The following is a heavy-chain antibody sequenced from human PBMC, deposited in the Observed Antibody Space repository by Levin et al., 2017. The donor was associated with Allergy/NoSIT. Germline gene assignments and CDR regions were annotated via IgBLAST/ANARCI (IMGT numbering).Heavy chain of an antibody. CDR3: ARTQYGDPGEFDY. J-gene: IGHJ4*02. CDR1: GFTFSSYE. V-gene: IGHV3-48*03. Sequence: GGSLRLSCAASGFTFSSYEMNWVRQAPGKGLEWVSYISSSGSTIYYADSVKGRFTISRDNAKNSLYLQMNSLRAEDTAVYYCARTQYGDPGEFDYWGQGTLVTVSS. D-gene: IGHD4-17*01. CDR2: ISSSGSTI.